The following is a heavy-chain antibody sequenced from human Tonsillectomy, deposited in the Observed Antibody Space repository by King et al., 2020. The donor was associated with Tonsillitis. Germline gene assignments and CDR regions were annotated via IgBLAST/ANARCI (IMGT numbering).Heavy chain of an antibody. CDR3: ARGSRLGIYYFDY. D-gene: IGHD3-22*01. CDR2: IYYSGST. V-gene: IGHV4-39*01. Sequence: LQLPESGPGLVKPSETLSLTCTVSGGSISSSSYYWGWIRQPPGKGLEWIGSIYYSGSTYYNPSLKSRVTMSVGTSNNQFSLKLSSVTAADTAVYYCARGSRLGIYYFDYWGQGTLVTVSS. CDR1: GGSISSSSYY. J-gene: IGHJ4*02.